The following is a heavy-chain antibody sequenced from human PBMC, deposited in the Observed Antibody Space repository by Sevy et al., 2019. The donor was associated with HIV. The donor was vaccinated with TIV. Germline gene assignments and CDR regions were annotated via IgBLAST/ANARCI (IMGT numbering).Heavy chain of an antibody. D-gene: IGHD3-22*01. CDR2: IKQDGREK. V-gene: IGHV3-7*01. CDR3: ARGSGYSRLYYFDY. Sequence: GGSLRLSCAASGFTFSNYWMSWVRQAPGEGLEWVASIKQDGREKHYVDSVKCRFTVSRDNANNSLYLQVNSLRAEDTAVYYCARGSGYSRLYYFDYWGQGTLVTVSS. CDR1: GFTFSNYW. J-gene: IGHJ4*02.